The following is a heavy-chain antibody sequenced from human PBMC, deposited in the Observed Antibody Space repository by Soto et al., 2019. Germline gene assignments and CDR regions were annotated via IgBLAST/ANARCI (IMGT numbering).Heavy chain of an antibody. CDR2: INHSGST. Sequence: SETLSLTCAVYGGSFSGYYWSWIRQPPGKGLEWIGEINHSGSTNYNPSLKSRVTISVDTSKNQFSLKLSSVTAADTAVYYCARDDVVVVVPAAIFDYWGQGPLVTVSS. J-gene: IGHJ4*02. CDR1: GGSFSGYY. D-gene: IGHD2-2*02. V-gene: IGHV4-34*01. CDR3: ARDDVVVVVPAAIFDY.